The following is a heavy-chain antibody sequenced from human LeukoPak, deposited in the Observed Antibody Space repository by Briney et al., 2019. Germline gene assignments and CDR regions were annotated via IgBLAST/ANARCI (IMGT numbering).Heavy chain of an antibody. J-gene: IGHJ6*03. CDR1: GYTFTSYG. CDR3: ARVPYYYDSSGPPYYYMDV. V-gene: IGHV1-18*01. CDR2: ISAYNGNT. D-gene: IGHD3-22*01. Sequence: ASVKVSCKASGYTFTSYGISWVRQAPGQGLEWMGWISAYNGNTNYAQKLQGRVTMTTDTSTSTAYMELRSLRSDDTAVYYCARVPYYYDSSGPPYYYMDVWGKGTTVTVS.